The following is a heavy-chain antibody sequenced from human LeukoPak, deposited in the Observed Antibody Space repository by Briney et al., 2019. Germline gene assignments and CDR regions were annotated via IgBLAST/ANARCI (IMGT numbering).Heavy chain of an antibody. J-gene: IGHJ4*02. CDR1: GHSFSTDW. CDR2: IYAGDADT. V-gene: IGHV5-51*01. D-gene: IGHD1-7*01. Sequence: GDSLKISCKGSGHSFSTDWIAWVRQMPAKGLEWMGVIYAGDADTRYSPSFQGQVTISADKSLNTAYLQWTNLKASDTAMYYCARFRGELMDGFGFWGQGTLVTVSS. CDR3: ARFRGELMDGFGF.